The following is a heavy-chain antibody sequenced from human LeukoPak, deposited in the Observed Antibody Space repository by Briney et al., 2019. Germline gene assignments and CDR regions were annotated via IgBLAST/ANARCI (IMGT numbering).Heavy chain of an antibody. CDR3: AKDGGGWIDY. CDR1: GFSFSNYA. CDR2: ISYDGSNK. V-gene: IGHV3-30*18. D-gene: IGHD6-19*01. J-gene: IGHJ4*02. Sequence: GGSLRLSCAASGFSFSNYAMSWVRQAPGKGLEWVAVISYDGSNKYYADSVKGRFTISRDNSKNTLYLQMNSLRAEDTAVYYCAKDGGGWIDYWGQGTLVTVSS.